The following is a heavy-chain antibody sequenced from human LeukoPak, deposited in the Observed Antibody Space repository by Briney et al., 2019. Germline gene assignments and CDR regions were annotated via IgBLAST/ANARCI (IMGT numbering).Heavy chain of an antibody. V-gene: IGHV1-2*02. J-gene: IGHJ6*03. CDR2: INPNSGGT. Sequence: ASVKVSCKASAYTFTGYYMHWVRQAPGQGLEWMGWINPNSGGTNYAQKFQGRVTMTRDTSISTAYMELSRLRSDATAVYYCARAGIVVVPAAMYAYYYYYMDVWGKGTTVTISS. CDR3: ARAGIVVVPAAMYAYYYYYMDV. D-gene: IGHD2-2*01. CDR1: AYTFTGYY.